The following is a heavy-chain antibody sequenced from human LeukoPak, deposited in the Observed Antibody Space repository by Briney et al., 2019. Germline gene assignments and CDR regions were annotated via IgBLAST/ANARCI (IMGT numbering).Heavy chain of an antibody. V-gene: IGHV3-53*05. CDR3: AKDLSSGSRRAY. D-gene: IGHD6-19*01. J-gene: IGHJ4*02. Sequence: GGSLRLSCTVSGFTVSSDSMSWVRQAPGKGLEWVSLIYSGGSTYYADSVKGRFTISRDNSKNTLYLQVNSLRAEDTGVYYCAKDLSSGSRRAYWGQGTLVTVSS. CDR2: IYSGGST. CDR1: GFTVSSDS.